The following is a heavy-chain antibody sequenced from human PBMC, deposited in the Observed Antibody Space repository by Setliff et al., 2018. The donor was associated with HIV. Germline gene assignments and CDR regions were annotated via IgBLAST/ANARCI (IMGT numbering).Heavy chain of an antibody. Sequence: ASVKVSCKPSGQTFTNYDIHWMRRATGQGLEWMGWMNPNSGVSGYALKFHDRVTMTRDTSITPAYMELSSLTSEDTAVYYCARGKGVGGVIITGGLDVWGQGTTVTVSS. CDR2: MNPNSGVS. V-gene: IGHV1-8*01. CDR1: GQTFTNYD. CDR3: ARGKGVGGVIITGGLDV. J-gene: IGHJ6*02. D-gene: IGHD3-10*01.